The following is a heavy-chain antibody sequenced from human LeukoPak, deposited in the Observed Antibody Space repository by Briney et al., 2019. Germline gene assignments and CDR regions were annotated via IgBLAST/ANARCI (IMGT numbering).Heavy chain of an antibody. CDR3: ARDSSRGDFEY. D-gene: IGHD3-10*01. CDR2: IKHDGSQK. J-gene: IGHJ4*02. V-gene: IGHV3-7*01. Sequence: GGSLRLSCAASGFTFSHYWMSWVRRAPGKGLEWVANIKHDGSQKEHVDSAKGRFTISRDNAKNSLFLQMNSLRAEDTAVYFCARDSSRGDFEYWGQGTLVTVSS. CDR1: GFTFSHYW.